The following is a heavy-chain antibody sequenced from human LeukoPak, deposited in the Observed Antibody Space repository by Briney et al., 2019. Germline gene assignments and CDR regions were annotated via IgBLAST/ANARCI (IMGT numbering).Heavy chain of an antibody. J-gene: IGHJ4*02. CDR1: GGSFSGYY. CDR2: INHSGST. D-gene: IGHD3-3*01. Sequence: SETLSLTCAVYGGSFSGYYWSWIRQPPGKGLEWIGEINHSGSTNYNPSLKSRVTISVDTSKNQFSLKLSSVTAADTAVYYCARERSGSWDYWGQGTLVTVSS. CDR3: ARERSGSWDY. V-gene: IGHV4-34*01.